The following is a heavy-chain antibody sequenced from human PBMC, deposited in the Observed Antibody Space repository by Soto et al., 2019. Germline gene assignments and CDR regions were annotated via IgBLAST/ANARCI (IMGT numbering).Heavy chain of an antibody. CDR1: GGSISSGGYY. CDR2: IYYSGST. D-gene: IGHD5-18*01. J-gene: IGHJ4*02. Sequence: QVQLQESGPGLVKPSQTLSLTCTVSGGSISSGGYYWSWIRQHPGKGLEWIGYIYYSGSTYYNPSLKSRVTISVDTSKNQFYLKLSSVTAADTAVYYCARGGRGYSYAYALDYWGQGTLVTVSS. CDR3: ARGGRGYSYAYALDY. V-gene: IGHV4-31*03.